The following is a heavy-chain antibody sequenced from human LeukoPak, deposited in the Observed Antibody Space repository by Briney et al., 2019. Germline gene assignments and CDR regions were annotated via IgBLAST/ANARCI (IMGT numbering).Heavy chain of an antibody. CDR2: IYTSGST. J-gene: IGHJ4*02. CDR1: GDSISRGSYY. V-gene: IGHV4-61*02. CDR3: ARGRVEMATIDFDY. D-gene: IGHD5-24*01. Sequence: PSETLSLTCTVSGDSISRGSYYWSWIRQPAGKGLEWIGRIYTSGSTNYNPSLKSRVTISVDTSKNQFSLKLSSVTAADTAMYYCARGRVEMATIDFDYWGQGTLVTVSS.